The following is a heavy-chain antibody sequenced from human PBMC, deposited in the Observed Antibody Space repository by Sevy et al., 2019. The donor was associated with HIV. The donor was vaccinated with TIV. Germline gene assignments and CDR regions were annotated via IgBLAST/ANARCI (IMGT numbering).Heavy chain of an antibody. CDR1: GGSISSSSYY. D-gene: IGHD3-22*01. Sequence: SETLSLTCTVSGGSISSSSYYWGWIRQPPGKGLEWIGSIYYSGSTYYNPSLKSRVTISVDTSKNQFSLKLSSVTAADTAVYYCAREYYYDSSGYYYGAGWFDPWGQGTLVTVSP. CDR3: AREYYYDSSGYYYGAGWFDP. CDR2: IYYSGST. J-gene: IGHJ5*02. V-gene: IGHV4-39*01.